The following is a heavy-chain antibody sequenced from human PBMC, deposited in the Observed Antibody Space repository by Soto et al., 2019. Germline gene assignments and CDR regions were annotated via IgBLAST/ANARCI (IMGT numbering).Heavy chain of an antibody. V-gene: IGHV3-15*07. CDR1: DLTFSNTW. CDR3: ATVGSITAAGTTFDY. J-gene: IGHJ4*02. Sequence: EVQLVESGGGLVKPGGSLRLSCAASDLTFSNTWMNWVRQAPGKGLEWVGRIKSKIDGGPIDYAAPVKGRFTISRDDSENKLSLQMNSLKSEDTALYYCATVGSITAAGTTFDYWGQGTLVTVSS. CDR2: IKSKIDGGPI. D-gene: IGHD6-13*01.